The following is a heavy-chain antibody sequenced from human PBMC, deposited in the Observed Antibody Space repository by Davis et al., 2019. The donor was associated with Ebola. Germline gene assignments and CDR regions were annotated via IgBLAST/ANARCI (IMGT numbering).Heavy chain of an antibody. J-gene: IGHJ4*02. CDR1: GFTFSSYW. D-gene: IGHD3-3*01. CDR2: IKQDGSEK. V-gene: IGHV3-7*01. CDR3: ARNDFWSGYYGDY. Sequence: GESLKISCAASGFTFSSYWMSWVRQAPGKGLEWVANIKQDGSEKYYVDSVKGRFTISRDNAKNSLYLQMSSLRAEDTAVYYCARNDFWSGYYGDYWGQGTLVTVSS.